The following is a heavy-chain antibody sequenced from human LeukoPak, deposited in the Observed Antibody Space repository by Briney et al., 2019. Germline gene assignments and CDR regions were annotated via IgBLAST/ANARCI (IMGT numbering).Heavy chain of an antibody. CDR1: GGTFSSYA. D-gene: IGHD1-7*01. Sequence: SVKVSCKASGGTFSSYAISWVRQAPGQGLEWMGRIIPIFGTANYAQKFQGRVTITTDESTSTAYMELSSLRSEDTAVYYCAREPAGPLELRSWRAFDIWGQGTMVTVSS. J-gene: IGHJ3*02. CDR2: IIPIFGTA. CDR3: AREPAGPLELRSWRAFDI. V-gene: IGHV1-69*05.